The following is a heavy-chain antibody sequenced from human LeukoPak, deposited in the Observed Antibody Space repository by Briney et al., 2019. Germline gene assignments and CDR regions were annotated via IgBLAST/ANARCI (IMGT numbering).Heavy chain of an antibody. V-gene: IGHV4-59*01. D-gene: IGHD4-23*01. Sequence: PSETLSLTCSVSGGSISNYYWSWIRQPPGKGLEWIGYIYYTGSTNYNSSLKSRVTISVDTSKNQFSLELSSVTAADTAVYYCARVGFGNTPHPIDYWGQGTLVTVSS. CDR2: IYYTGST. CDR3: ARVGFGNTPHPIDY. CDR1: GGSISNYY. J-gene: IGHJ4*02.